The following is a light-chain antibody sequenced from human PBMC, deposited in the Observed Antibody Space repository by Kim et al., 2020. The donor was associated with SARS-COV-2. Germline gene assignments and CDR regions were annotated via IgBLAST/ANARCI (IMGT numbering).Light chain of an antibody. V-gene: IGKV3-20*01. CDR1: QSVSSNY. CDR2: GAS. J-gene: IGKJ1*01. CDR3: QQYGGSTGT. Sequence: PGDRATLSCRASQSVSSNYLAWYQQKPGQAPRLLIYGASSRATGIPDRFSASGSGTDFTLTISRLEPEDFAVYFCQQYGGSTGTFGQGTKVDIK.